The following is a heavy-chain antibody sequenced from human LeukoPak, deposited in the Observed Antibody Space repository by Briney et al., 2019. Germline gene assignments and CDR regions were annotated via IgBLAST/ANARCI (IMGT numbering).Heavy chain of an antibody. CDR2: FDPEDGET. CDR3: ATLGGYRKNYYYYGMDV. CDR1: GYTLTELS. D-gene: IGHD1-14*01. J-gene: IGHJ6*02. Sequence: ASVKVSCKVSGYTLTELSMHWVRQAPGKGLEWMGGFDPEDGETIYAQKFQGRVTMTEDTSTDTAYMELSSLRSEDTAVYYCATLGGYRKNYYYYGMDVWGQGTTATVSS. V-gene: IGHV1-24*01.